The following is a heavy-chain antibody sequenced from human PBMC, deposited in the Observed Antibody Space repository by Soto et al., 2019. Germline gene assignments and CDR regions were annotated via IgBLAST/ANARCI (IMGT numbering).Heavy chain of an antibody. J-gene: IGHJ6*02. CDR3: ARDKTYYYGSGSYSRGYYYYGMDV. V-gene: IGHV3-30-3*01. Sequence: PGGSLRLSCAASGFTFSSYAMHWVRQAPGKGLEWVAVISYDGSNKYYADSVKGRFTISRDNSKNTLYLQMNSLRAEDTAVYYCARDKTYYYGSGSYSRGYYYYGMDVWGQGTTVTVSS. CDR1: GFTFSSYA. D-gene: IGHD3-10*01. CDR2: ISYDGSNK.